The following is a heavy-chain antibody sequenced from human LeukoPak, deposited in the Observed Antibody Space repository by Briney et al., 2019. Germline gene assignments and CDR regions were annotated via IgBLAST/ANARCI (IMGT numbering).Heavy chain of an antibody. CDR3: ARGLRDSSGREYFQH. CDR2: MNPNSGNT. V-gene: IGHV1-8*01. Sequence: ASVKVSCKASGYTFTSYDINWVRQATGQGLEWMGWMNPNSGNTGYAQKFQGRVTMTRNTSISTAYMELSSLRSEDTAVCYCARGLRDSSGREYFQHWGQGTLVTVSS. D-gene: IGHD3-22*01. J-gene: IGHJ1*01. CDR1: GYTFTSYD.